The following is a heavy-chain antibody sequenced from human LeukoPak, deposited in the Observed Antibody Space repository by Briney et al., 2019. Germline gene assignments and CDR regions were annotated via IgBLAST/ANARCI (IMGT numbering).Heavy chain of an antibody. CDR3: ATGDVDSPMNFYY. Sequence: GGSLRLSCAASGFIFEESTIHWVRQAPGKGLEWVSLINWDGGTTSYGGSVKGRFTVSRDSSKNSLYLQMDGLRPEDTALYYCATGDVDSPMNFYYWGQGTLVTVSS. V-gene: IGHV3-43*01. D-gene: IGHD3-22*01. CDR2: INWDGGTT. CDR1: GFIFEEST. J-gene: IGHJ4*02.